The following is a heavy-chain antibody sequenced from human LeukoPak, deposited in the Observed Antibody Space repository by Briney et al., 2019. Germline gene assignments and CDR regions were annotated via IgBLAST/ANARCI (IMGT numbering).Heavy chain of an antibody. CDR1: GLSSSSYW. J-gene: IGHJ3*02. V-gene: IGHV3-74*01. Sequence: GGSLILSIATVGLSSSSYWMHWLRQAPGKGLVWVSRINSDGSSTSYADSVKGRFTISRDNSKNTLHLQMNSLRAEDTAVYYRGIWVGLQYGGMSEDSFDIWDQGTLVTVSS. CDR3: GIWVGLQYGGMSEDSFDI. D-gene: IGHD4-23*01. CDR2: INSDGSST.